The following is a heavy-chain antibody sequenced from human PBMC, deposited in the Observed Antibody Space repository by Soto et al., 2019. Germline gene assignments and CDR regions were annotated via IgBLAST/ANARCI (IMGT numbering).Heavy chain of an antibody. CDR1: GGTFSTYA. V-gene: IGHV1-69*01. CDR3: ARSQGGSSSLDIYYYYYYGMDV. J-gene: IGHJ6*02. CDR2: VIPIFGTP. D-gene: IGHD2-15*01. Sequence: QVQLVQSGAEVKKPGSSVKVSCKAPGGTFSTYAISWVRQAPGQGLEWMGGVIPIFGTPKYEQKFQGRVTIAADESPSTGYMELRSLRSEDTAVYYCARSQGGSSSLDIYYYYYYGMDVWGQGTTVTVSS.